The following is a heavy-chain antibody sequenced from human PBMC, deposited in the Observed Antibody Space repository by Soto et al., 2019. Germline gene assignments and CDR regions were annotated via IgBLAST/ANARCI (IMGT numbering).Heavy chain of an antibody. D-gene: IGHD6-13*01. Sequence: SETLALTCVVSGGSVSSRHWWSWVRQPPGKGLEWIGEISHSGSTTSKPSLKSRVTISLDKSKNHFSLKLSSVTAADTAMYYCARTEAAAGDFDSWGQGILVTVSS. V-gene: IGHV4-4*02. CDR2: ISHSGST. CDR3: ARTEAAAGDFDS. J-gene: IGHJ4*02. CDR1: GGSVSSRHW.